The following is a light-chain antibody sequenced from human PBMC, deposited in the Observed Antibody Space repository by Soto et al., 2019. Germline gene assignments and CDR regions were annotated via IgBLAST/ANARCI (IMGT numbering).Light chain of an antibody. CDR2: DAS. J-gene: IGKJ4*01. CDR1: QSVSSY. V-gene: IGKV3-11*01. Sequence: EIVLTQSPATLSLSPGERATLSCGASQSVSSYLAWYQQKPGQAPRLLIYDASNRATGIPARFSGSGSGTDFTLTISSREPEDFAVYYCQQRSNWPPGLTFGGGTKVEIK. CDR3: QQRSNWPPGLT.